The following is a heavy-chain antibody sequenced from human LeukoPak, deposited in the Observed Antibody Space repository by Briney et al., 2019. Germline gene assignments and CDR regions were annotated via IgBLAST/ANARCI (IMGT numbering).Heavy chain of an antibody. CDR1: GFTFSTYA. D-gene: IGHD6-19*01. V-gene: IGHV3-23*01. Sequence: GGFLRLSCAASGFTFSTYAMSWVRQAPGKGLEWVSAISGSGNSTYYADSVKGRFTISRDNSKNTLYLQMNSLRAEDTAVYYCAKDRRYSSGWYSGEDWGQGTLVTFSS. CDR3: AKDRRYSSGWYSGED. J-gene: IGHJ4*02. CDR2: ISGSGNST.